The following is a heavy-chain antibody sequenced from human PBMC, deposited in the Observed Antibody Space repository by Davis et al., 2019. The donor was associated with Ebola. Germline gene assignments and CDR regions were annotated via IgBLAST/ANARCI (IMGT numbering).Heavy chain of an antibody. CDR3: ARDITMVRGFPDY. CDR2: ISSSSSYI. V-gene: IGHV3-21*01. D-gene: IGHD3-10*01. J-gene: IGHJ4*02. Sequence: SSSASAFTFSSYSMNCVRQAPGKGLEWVSSISSSSSYIYYADSVKGRFTISRDNSKNTLYLQMNRLGAEDTAVYYCARDITMVRGFPDYWGQGTLVTVSS. CDR1: AFTFSSYS.